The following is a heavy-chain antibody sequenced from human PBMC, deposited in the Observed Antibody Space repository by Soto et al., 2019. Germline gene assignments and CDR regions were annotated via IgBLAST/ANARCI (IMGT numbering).Heavy chain of an antibody. V-gene: IGHV3-30-3*01. CDR2: ISYDGSNK. CDR3: AREECSGGSCYLYYYYGMDV. Sequence: HPGGSLRLSCAASGFTFSSYAMHWVRQAPGKGLEWVAVISYDGSNKYYADSVKGRFTISRDNSKNTLYLQMNSLRAEDTAVYYCAREECSGGSCYLYYYYGMDVWGQGTTVTVSS. CDR1: GFTFSSYA. D-gene: IGHD2-15*01. J-gene: IGHJ6*02.